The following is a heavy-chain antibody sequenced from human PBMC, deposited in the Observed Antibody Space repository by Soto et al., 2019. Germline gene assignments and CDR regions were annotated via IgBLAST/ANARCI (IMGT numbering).Heavy chain of an antibody. CDR3: VRDSGWRLDV. J-gene: IGHJ6*02. D-gene: IGHD2-15*01. CDR1: GDSVSRNSVS. V-gene: IGHV6-1*01. Sequence: PSQTLSLTCAISGDSVSRNSVSWNWIRQSPSRGLEWLGRTYYNSKWSADYALSIKSRININSDTSRNQFSLQMNSVTPEDTAVYYCVRDSGWRLDVWGQGTTVTVSS. CDR2: TYYNSKWSA.